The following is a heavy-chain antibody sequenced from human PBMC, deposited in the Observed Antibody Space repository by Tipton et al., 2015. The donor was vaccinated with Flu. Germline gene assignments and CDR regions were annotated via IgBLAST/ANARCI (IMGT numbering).Heavy chain of an antibody. Sequence: TLSLTCAVYGGSFRGYYWTWIRQPPGKGLEWIGEINDIGSTNYNPSLKSRVTISVDTSKNQFSLILRSLTAAGTSVYYCAKRGYSYGNDYWGRGTLVTVSS. J-gene: IGHJ4*02. D-gene: IGHD5-18*01. CDR2: INDIGST. CDR1: GGSFRGYY. CDR3: AKRGYSYGNDY. V-gene: IGHV4-34*01.